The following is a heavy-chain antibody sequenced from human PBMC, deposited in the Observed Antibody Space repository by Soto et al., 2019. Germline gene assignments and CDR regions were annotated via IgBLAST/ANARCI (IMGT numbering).Heavy chain of an antibody. CDR1: GLTFSSYA. CDR2: IKSKADGGTA. D-gene: IGHD3-22*01. CDR3: TTDPVTMIVVVPSSG. Sequence: PGGSLRLSCAASGLTFSSYAMSWVRQAPGKGLEWVGHIKSKADGGTADYAAPVKGRFTISRDDSKNTLYLQMNSLKTEDTAVYYCTTDPVTMIVVVPSSGWGQGTLVTVSS. J-gene: IGHJ4*02. V-gene: IGHV3-15*01.